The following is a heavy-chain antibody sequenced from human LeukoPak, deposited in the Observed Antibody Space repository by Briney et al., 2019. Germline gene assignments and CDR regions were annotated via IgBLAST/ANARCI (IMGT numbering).Heavy chain of an antibody. Sequence: GGSLRLSCAASGFTFSSYALHWVRQAPGKGLEWVAVISYDGSNKYYADSVKGRFTISRDNSKNTLYLQMNSLRAEDTAVYYCASFSYGEELRAFDIWGQGTMVTVSS. J-gene: IGHJ3*02. CDR1: GFTFSSYA. D-gene: IGHD1-26*01. V-gene: IGHV3-30-3*01. CDR2: ISYDGSNK. CDR3: ASFSYGEELRAFDI.